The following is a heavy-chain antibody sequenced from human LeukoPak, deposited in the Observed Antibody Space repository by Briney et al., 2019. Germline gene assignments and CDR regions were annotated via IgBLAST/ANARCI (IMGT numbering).Heavy chain of an antibody. V-gene: IGHV1-2*02. CDR3: ARSAYSSPRGGFDP. D-gene: IGHD6-13*01. J-gene: IGHJ5*02. CDR2: INPTSGGT. CDR1: GYTFTGYY. Sequence: GASVKVSCKASGYTFTGYYMHWVRQAPGQGLEWMGWINPTSGGTNYAQKFQGRVTMTRDTSISTAYMELSRLRSEDTAVYYCARSAYSSPRGGFDPWGQGTLVTVAS.